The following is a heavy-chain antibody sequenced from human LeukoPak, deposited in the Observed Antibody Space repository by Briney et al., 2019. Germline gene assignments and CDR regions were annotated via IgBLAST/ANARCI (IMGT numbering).Heavy chain of an antibody. J-gene: IGHJ5*02. V-gene: IGHV4-4*07. Sequence: PSETLSFTCTVSGGSISSYYWSWIRQPAGKGLKWIGGIYTSGSTNYNPSLKSRVTMSVDTSKNQFSLKLSSVTAADTAVYYCAREGIIGYSSSGNWFDPWGQGTLVTVSS. CDR3: AREGIIGYSSSGNWFDP. CDR1: GGSISSYY. CDR2: IYTSGST. D-gene: IGHD6-13*01.